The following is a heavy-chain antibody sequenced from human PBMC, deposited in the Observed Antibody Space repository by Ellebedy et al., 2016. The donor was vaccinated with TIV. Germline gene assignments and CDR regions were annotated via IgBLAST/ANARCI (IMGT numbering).Heavy chain of an antibody. D-gene: IGHD2-15*01. CDR3: ARGITCSGGSRSHAFDI. CDR1: GFSLSTSGMC. CDR2: IDWDDDK. Sequence: SGPTLVKPTQILTLTCTFSGFSLSTSGMCVSWIRQPPGKALEWLALIDWDDDKYYSTSLKTRLTISKDTSKNQVVLTMTNMDPVDTATYYCARGITCSGGSRSHAFDIWGQGTMVTVSS. J-gene: IGHJ3*02. V-gene: IGHV2-70*01.